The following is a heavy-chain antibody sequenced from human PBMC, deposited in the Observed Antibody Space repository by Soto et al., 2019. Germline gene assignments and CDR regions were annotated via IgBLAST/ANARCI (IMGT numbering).Heavy chain of an antibody. V-gene: IGHV4-30-2*01. CDR2: IYHSGST. J-gene: IGHJ4*02. Sequence: QLQLQESGSGLVKHSQTLSLTCAVSGGSISSGGYSWSWIRQPPGKGLEWIGYIYHSGSTYYNPSLKSRVTISVDRSKNQFSLKLSSVTAADTAVYYCARAIGWFGELLGGYYFDYWGQGTLVTVSS. CDR3: ARAIGWFGELLGGYYFDY. CDR1: GGSISSGGYS. D-gene: IGHD3-10*01.